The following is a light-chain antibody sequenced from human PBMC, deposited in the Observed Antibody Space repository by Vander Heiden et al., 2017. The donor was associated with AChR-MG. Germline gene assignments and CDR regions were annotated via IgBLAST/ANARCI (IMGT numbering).Light chain of an antibody. Sequence: EIVMTQSPATLSVSPGERATLSCRASQSVSSNLAGYQQKPGQAPRRLIYGASTRATGSPARFSGSGSGAEFTLTISSLQSEDFAVYYCQQYNNWPRTFGQGTKVEIK. J-gene: IGKJ1*01. CDR1: QSVSSN. V-gene: IGKV3-15*01. CDR3: QQYNNWPRT. CDR2: GAS.